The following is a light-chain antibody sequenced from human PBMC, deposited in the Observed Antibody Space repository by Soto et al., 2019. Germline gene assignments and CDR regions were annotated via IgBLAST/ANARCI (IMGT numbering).Light chain of an antibody. CDR2: DVY. V-gene: IGKV3-11*01. CDR1: ESVTNY. J-gene: IGKJ1*01. Sequence: EIVLTQSPATLFLSPGERVTLSCSASESVTNYLAWYQQKPGQAPRLLVYDVYNRATGITARFSGGGSGTDFTLTISNLEPEDFAVYYCQPRSDWPWTVGQGTQVEIK. CDR3: QPRSDWPWT.